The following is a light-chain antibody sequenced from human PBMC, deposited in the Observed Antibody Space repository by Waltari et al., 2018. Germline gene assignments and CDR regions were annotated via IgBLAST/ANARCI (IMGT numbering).Light chain of an antibody. Sequence: QSALTQPASVSGSPGQSITISCTGSSSDVGGFNYVSWYQTHPGKAPKLIIYDVSHGPAGFSIRSSGAKSGSTASLTISGLQAEDDADYYCSSYTGSSTLVFGGGTKLTVL. CDR1: SSDVGGFNY. V-gene: IGLV2-14*03. J-gene: IGLJ2*01. CDR3: SSYTGSSTLV. CDR2: DVS.